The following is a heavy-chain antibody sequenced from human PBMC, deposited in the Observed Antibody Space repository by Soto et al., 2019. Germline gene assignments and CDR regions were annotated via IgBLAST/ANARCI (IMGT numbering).Heavy chain of an antibody. CDR2: VYYSGST. Sequence: SETLSLTCTVSNGSISTYYWSWVRQAPGKGLEWIGYVYYSGSTYYNPSLKSRVTISVDTSKNQFSLKLSSVTAADTAVYYCARQRCSSTSCYAPYYYGMDVWGQGTTVTVSS. D-gene: IGHD2-2*01. CDR3: ARQRCSSTSCYAPYYYGMDV. J-gene: IGHJ6*02. CDR1: NGSISTYY. V-gene: IGHV4-59*08.